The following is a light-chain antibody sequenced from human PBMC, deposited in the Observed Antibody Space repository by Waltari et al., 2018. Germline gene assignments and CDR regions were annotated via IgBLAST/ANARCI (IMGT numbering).Light chain of an antibody. J-gene: IGKJ4*01. V-gene: IGKV3-15*01. CDR2: DAS. CDR1: QSVSRS. Sequence: EIVMTPSPATLSVSPGEGATLSCRASQSVSRSLAWYQHKPGQAPRLLIYDASTRATGIPARFSVSGSGTEFTLTISGLESEEFAVYYCQHYSNFPRTFGGGTEVEIK. CDR3: QHYSNFPRT.